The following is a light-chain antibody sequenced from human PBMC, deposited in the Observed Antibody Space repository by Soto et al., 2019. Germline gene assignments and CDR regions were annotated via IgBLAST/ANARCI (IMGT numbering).Light chain of an antibody. CDR3: QQRTNWPPEYT. J-gene: IGKJ2*01. CDR1: QSVSTY. V-gene: IGKV3-11*01. CDR2: DAS. Sequence: EIVLTQSPSTLSLSPGERATLSCRASQSVSTYLAWYQQNPGQAPRLLIYDASNRATGIPARFSGSGSGTYFTLTISSPEPEDIAMYYCQQRTNWPPEYTFGPGTKLQSK.